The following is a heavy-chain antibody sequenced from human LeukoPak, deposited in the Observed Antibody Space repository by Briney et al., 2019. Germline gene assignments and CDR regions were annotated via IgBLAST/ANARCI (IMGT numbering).Heavy chain of an antibody. Sequence: SETLSLTCAVYGESFSGYYWSWICHPPGKGLEWIGEINQSGITDYNPSLKSRVTISVDTSKNQFYMKLSSVTAADTAVYYCARMRGGYSYGLQFKGVLDYWGQGTLVTVSS. CDR2: INQSGIT. V-gene: IGHV4-34*01. J-gene: IGHJ4*02. CDR1: GESFSGYY. D-gene: IGHD5-18*01. CDR3: ARMRGGYSYGLQFKGVLDY.